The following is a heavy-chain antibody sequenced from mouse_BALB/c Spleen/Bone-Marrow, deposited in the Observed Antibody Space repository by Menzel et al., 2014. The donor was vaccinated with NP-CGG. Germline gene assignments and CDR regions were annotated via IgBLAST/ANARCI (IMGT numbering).Heavy chain of an antibody. V-gene: IGHV5-6-4*01. CDR3: TRDPFYYGSSYAMDY. Sequence: EVKVVESGGGLVKPGGSLKLSCAASGFTFSSYTMSWVRQTPEKRLEWVATISSGGSYTHYPDSVKGRFTISRDNAKNTLYLQMSSLKSEDTAMYYCTRDPFYYGSSYAMDYWGQGTSVTVSS. CDR2: ISSGGSYT. CDR1: GFTFSSYT. J-gene: IGHJ4*01. D-gene: IGHD1-1*01.